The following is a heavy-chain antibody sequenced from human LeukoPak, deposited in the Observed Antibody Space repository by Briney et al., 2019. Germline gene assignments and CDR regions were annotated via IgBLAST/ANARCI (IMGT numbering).Heavy chain of an antibody. CDR3: ARPMISVMSLGADF. Sequence: GGSLTLSCAVSGFTFSNYWMHWVRQAPGRGLVWVSCISSDGSSTNYADSVKGRFSISRDNAKNTLYLHMNSLRAEDTALYYCARPMISVMSLGADFWGQGSLVTVSS. J-gene: IGHJ4*02. CDR2: ISSDGSST. V-gene: IGHV3-74*01. CDR1: GFTFSNYW. D-gene: IGHD3/OR15-3a*01.